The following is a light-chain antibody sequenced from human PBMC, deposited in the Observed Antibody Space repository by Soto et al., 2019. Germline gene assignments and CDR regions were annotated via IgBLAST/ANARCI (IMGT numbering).Light chain of an antibody. CDR2: GAS. CDR1: QSLSTN. J-gene: IGKJ1*01. V-gene: IGKV3-15*01. CDR3: QQYNIWPPWT. Sequence: EIVMTQSPATLSVSPGEGATLSCRASQSLSTNLAWYQQKPGQAPRLLIYGASTRATGIPARFSGSGSGTEFTLTIRSLQSEDFAIYYCQQYNIWPPWTFGQGTKGDIK.